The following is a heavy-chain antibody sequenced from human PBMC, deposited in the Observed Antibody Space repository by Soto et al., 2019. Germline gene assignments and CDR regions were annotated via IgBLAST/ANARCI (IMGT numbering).Heavy chain of an antibody. CDR3: AKFTEPVYSSIWYYFEY. V-gene: IGHV3-21*06. J-gene: IGHJ4*02. CDR2: ISSRSTNI. CDR1: GFTFSGYS. Sequence: PGGSLRLSCVGSGFTFSGYSMAWVRQAPGRGLEWVASISSRSTNIDYADSVKGRFTISRDNAKNLVSLQMSSLRGEDTALYYCAKFTEPVYSSIWYYFEYWGQGTPVTVSS. D-gene: IGHD6-19*01.